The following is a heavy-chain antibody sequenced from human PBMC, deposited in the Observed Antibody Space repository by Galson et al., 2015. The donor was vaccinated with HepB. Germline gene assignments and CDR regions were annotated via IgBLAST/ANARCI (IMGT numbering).Heavy chain of an antibody. CDR2: IHRGGAT. Sequence: SLRLSCAASEFSIDNYSMNWVRQAPGKGLEWVSVIHRGGATFYTDSVKGRFTISRDISKNTLYLQMNSLRGEDTAVYYCARESWYGFHSWGQGTLVSVSS. D-gene: IGHD3-10*01. CDR1: EFSIDNYS. V-gene: IGHV3-53*01. CDR3: ARESWYGFHS. J-gene: IGHJ4*02.